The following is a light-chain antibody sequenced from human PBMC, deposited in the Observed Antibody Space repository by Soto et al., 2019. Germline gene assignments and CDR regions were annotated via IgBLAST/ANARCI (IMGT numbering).Light chain of an antibody. V-gene: IGKV3-11*01. Sequence: EIVLTQSPATLSLSPGERATLSCRASQSVSSFLAWYQQKTGQAPRLLIYDASNRATGIPARFSGSGSGTDFSLTISSLEPEDFAAYYCQQRSNWPWTFGQGTKVEIK. CDR2: DAS. CDR1: QSVSSF. J-gene: IGKJ1*01. CDR3: QQRSNWPWT.